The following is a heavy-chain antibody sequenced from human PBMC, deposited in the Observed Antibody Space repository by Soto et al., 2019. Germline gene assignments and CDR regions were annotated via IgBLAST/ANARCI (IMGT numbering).Heavy chain of an antibody. CDR3: ASWYYGSGNPKHYYSRTDV. V-gene: IGHV1-3*01. CDR2: INAGNGNT. J-gene: IGHJ6*02. CDR1: GYTITSYA. Sequence: QVQLVQSGAEVKKPGASVKVSCKASGYTITSYAMHWVRQAPGQRLEWMGWINAGNGNTKYSQKFQGRVTITRDTSASSADMELSSLRTENTAVYYCASWYYGSGNPKHYYSRTDVWRQGTTVTVSS. D-gene: IGHD3-10*01.